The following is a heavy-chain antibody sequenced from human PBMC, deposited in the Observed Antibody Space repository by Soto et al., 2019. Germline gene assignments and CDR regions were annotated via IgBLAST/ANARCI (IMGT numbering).Heavy chain of an antibody. CDR3: ARDKGDDTTYYYYGMDV. V-gene: IGHV4-39*07. J-gene: IGHJ6*02. Sequence: QLQLQESGPGLVKPSETLSLTCTVSGGSISSSSYYWGWIRQPPGKGLEWIGSIYYSGSTYYNPYLKSRVTMSVDTSKNQFSLKLSSVTAADTAVYYCARDKGDDTTYYYYGMDVWGQGTTVTVSS. CDR1: GGSISSSSYY. CDR2: IYYSGST. D-gene: IGHD3-22*01.